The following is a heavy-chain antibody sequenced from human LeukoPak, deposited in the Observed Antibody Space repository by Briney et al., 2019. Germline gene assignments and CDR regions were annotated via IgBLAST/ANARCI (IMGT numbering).Heavy chain of an antibody. CDR2: INPNSGGT. CDR1: GYTFTGYY. CDR3: ARDYYDSSAAYFDY. D-gene: IGHD3-22*01. Sequence: ASVKVSCKASGYTFTGYYMHWVRQAPGQGLEWMGWINPNSGGTNCAQKFQGRVTMTRDTSISTAYMELSRLRSDDTAVYYCARDYYDSSAAYFDYWGQGTLVTVSS. J-gene: IGHJ4*02. V-gene: IGHV1-2*02.